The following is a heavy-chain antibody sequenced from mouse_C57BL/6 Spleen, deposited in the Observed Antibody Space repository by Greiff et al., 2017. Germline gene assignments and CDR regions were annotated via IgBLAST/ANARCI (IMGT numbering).Heavy chain of an antibody. CDR3: ARHEDGYDGYYDVFPFAY. D-gene: IGHD2-3*01. CDR1: GYTFTEYT. Sequence: VKLMESGAELVKPGASVKLSCKASGYTFTEYTIHWVKQRSGQGLEWIGWFDPGIGSIKYNEKFKDKATLTADKSSSTVYMELSRLTSEDSAVYFCARHEDGYDGYYDVFPFAYWGQGTLVTVSA. V-gene: IGHV1-62-2*01. J-gene: IGHJ3*01. CDR2: FDPGIGSI.